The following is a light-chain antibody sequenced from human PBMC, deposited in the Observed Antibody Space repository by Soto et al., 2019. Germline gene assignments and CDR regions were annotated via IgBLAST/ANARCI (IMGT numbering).Light chain of an antibody. CDR1: QNLLSSSNNINY. V-gene: IGKV4-1*01. Sequence: IVMTQSPDSLSVSLGERATINCKSSQNLLSSSNNINYLGWFQQKPGQPQKLVSSWASARQSGVPARFSGSGSVTDFTLTINSLQADDVAVYYCQQYYGDPITFGQGTRLEIK. CDR3: QQYYGDPIT. CDR2: WAS. J-gene: IGKJ5*01.